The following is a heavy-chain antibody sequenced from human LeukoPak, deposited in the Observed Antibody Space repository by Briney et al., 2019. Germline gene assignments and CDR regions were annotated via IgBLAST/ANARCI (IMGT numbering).Heavy chain of an antibody. Sequence: GGSLRLSCAASGFSICDNSMHWVRHAPGKGLEWVSLISWDESSIYYSDSVKGRFTLSRDSSKNSLPLQMNSLGTEDTALYCCARGSNRWWVVSRNWGMDVWGEGTTVTVSS. D-gene: IGHD2-15*01. CDR1: GFSICDNS. CDR2: ISWDESSI. CDR3: ARGSNRWWVVSRNWGMDV. V-gene: IGHV3-43*01. J-gene: IGHJ6*03.